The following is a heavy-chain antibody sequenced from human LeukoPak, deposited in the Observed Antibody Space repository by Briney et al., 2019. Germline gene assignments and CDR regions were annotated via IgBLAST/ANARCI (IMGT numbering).Heavy chain of an antibody. D-gene: IGHD3-22*01. V-gene: IGHV4-39*07. CDR1: GGSISGSSYY. Sequence: SETLSLTCTVSGGSISGSSYYWGWIRQPPGKGLEWIGSIYYSGSTYYNPSLKSRVTISVDTSKNQFSLKLSSVTAADTAVYYCARVYDSSGLLDYWGQGTLVTVSS. CDR3: ARVYDSSGLLDY. J-gene: IGHJ4*02. CDR2: IYYSGST.